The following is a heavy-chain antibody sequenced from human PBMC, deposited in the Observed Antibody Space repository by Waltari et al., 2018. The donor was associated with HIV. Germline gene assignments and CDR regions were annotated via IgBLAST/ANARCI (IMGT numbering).Heavy chain of an antibody. CDR3: ARAWFGEYCFDS. V-gene: IGHV7-4-1*02. D-gene: IGHD3-10*01. CDR1: GYTFNTYV. J-gene: IGHJ4*02. Sequence: QVQLVQSGSELKKPGASVKVSCKAYGYTFNTYVINWVRQAPVQGLEWVGWINTNTGNPTYAHGFTGWLVFSVDTFVSTAYRQITRLEAEDTAVYYWARAWFGEYCFDSWGQGTLVTVSS. CDR2: INTNTGNP.